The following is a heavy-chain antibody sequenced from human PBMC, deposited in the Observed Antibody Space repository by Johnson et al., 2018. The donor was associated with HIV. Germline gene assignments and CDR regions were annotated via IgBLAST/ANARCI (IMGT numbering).Heavy chain of an antibody. Sequence: QLVESGGGVVPPGRSLRLSCAASGFPFSSYGMHWVRQAPGKGLEWVAVISYDGRDAYYADSVKGRFTSSRDNSKNTLYLQMNSLRAEDTAVYYCAKSFPLTAAGFPLHAFDIWGQGTMVTVSS. D-gene: IGHD6-13*01. V-gene: IGHV3-30*19. CDR3: AKSFPLTAAGFPLHAFDI. CDR1: GFPFSSYG. CDR2: ISYDGRDA. J-gene: IGHJ3*02.